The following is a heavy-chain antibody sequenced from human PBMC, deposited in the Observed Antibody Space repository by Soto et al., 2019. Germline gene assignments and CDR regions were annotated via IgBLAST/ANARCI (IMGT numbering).Heavy chain of an antibody. CDR1: GGSISSGDYY. V-gene: IGHV4-30-4*01. J-gene: IGHJ6*02. CDR3: ARDSSLRYSSSWKNYTYYYYGMDV. CDR2: IYYSGST. Sequence: PSETLSLTCTVSGGSISSGDYYWSWIRQPPGKGLEWIGYIYYSGSTYYNPSLKSRVTISVDTSKNQFSLKLSSVTAADTAVYDCARDSSLRYSSSWKNYTYYYYGMDVWGQGTTVTVSS. D-gene: IGHD6-13*01.